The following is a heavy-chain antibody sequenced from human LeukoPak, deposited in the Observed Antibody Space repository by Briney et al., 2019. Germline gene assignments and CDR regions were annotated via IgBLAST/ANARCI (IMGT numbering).Heavy chain of an antibody. V-gene: IGHV3-30*03. CDR1: GFTFNTFG. Sequence: GGSLRLSCAASGFTFNTFGMHWVRQAPGKGLEWVAVISYDGSNKYYADSVKGRFTISRDNSKNTLYLQMNSLRAEDTAVYYCAREPSTYGDYGIDYWGQGTLVTVSS. CDR2: ISYDGSNK. J-gene: IGHJ4*02. CDR3: AREPSTYGDYGIDY. D-gene: IGHD4-17*01.